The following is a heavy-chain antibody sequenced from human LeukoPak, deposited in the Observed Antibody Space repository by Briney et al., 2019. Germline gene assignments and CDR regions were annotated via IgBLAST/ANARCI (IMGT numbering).Heavy chain of an antibody. CDR3: ARPSYSEYYYYYYMDV. D-gene: IGHD3-3*01. Sequence: GGSLRLSCAASGFTFSSYAMSWVRQAPGKGLEWVSAISGSGGSTYYADSVKGRFTISRDNSKNTLYLQMNSLRAEDTAVYYCARPSYSEYYYYYYMDVWRKGTTVTVSS. V-gene: IGHV3-23*01. J-gene: IGHJ6*03. CDR2: ISGSGGST. CDR1: GFTFSSYA.